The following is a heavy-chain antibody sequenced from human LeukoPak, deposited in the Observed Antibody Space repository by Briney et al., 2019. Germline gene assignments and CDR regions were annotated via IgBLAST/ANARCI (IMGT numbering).Heavy chain of an antibody. CDR1: GFTFSSYA. Sequence: PGGSLRLSCAASGFTFSSYAMSWVRQAPGKGLEWVSAISGSGGSTYYADSVKGRFTISRDNSKNTLYLQMNSLRAEDTAVYYCANWGRYSSGWYTIFWGQGTLVTVSS. CDR3: ANWGRYSSGWYTIF. J-gene: IGHJ4*02. V-gene: IGHV3-23*01. CDR2: ISGSGGST. D-gene: IGHD6-19*01.